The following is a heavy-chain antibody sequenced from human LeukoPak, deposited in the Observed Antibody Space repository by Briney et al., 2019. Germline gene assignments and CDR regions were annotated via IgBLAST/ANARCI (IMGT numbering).Heavy chain of an antibody. J-gene: IGHJ4*02. CDR1: GFIFDDYT. Sequence: GGSLRLSCVASGFIFDDYTMHWVRQAPGKGLEWVAVLSHDGSNEYYADSVKGRFTVSRDNSRNTLYLQMNSLRDEDTAVYYCARGSFFGELLSIDYWGQGTLVTVSS. CDR2: LSHDGSNE. CDR3: ARGSFFGELLSIDY. V-gene: IGHV3-30-3*01. D-gene: IGHD3-10*01.